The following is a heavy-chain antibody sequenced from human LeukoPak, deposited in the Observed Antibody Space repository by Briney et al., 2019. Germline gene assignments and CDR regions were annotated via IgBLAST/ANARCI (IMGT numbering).Heavy chain of an antibody. CDR3: VRSAFLTTEFYFDY. V-gene: IGHV3-23*01. J-gene: IGHJ4*02. D-gene: IGHD4-11*01. Sequence: GGSLRLSCAASGFSFSSYSLSWVRQAPGKGLEWVSGISDSGDSTYYADSVKGRFTVSRDNSKNTLYLHMNSLRAEDTAVYYCVRSAFLTTEFYFDYWGQGTLVTVSS. CDR1: GFSFSSYS. CDR2: ISDSGDST.